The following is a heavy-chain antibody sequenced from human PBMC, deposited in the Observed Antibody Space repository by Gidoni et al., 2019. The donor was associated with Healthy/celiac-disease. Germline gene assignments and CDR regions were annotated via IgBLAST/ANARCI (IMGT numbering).Heavy chain of an antibody. Sequence: VQLQQWGAGLLKPSETLSLTCDVYGGSFRRYYGSWIRQPPGKGLEWIGEINHSGSTNYYPSLKSRVTISVDTSKNQFSLKLSSVTAADTAVYYCARGGTDIVATITNLDYWGQGTLVTVSS. CDR2: INHSGST. V-gene: IGHV4-34*01. J-gene: IGHJ4*02. CDR1: GGSFRRYY. D-gene: IGHD5-12*01. CDR3: ARGGTDIVATITNLDY.